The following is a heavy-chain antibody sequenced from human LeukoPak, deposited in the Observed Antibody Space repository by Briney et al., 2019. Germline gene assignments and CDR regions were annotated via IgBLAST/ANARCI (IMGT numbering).Heavy chain of an antibody. CDR2: IIPIFGTA. D-gene: IGHD1-14*01. V-gene: IGHV1-69*05. CDR1: GGTFSSYA. Sequence: ASVKVSCKASGGTFSSYAISWVRQAPGQGLEWMGGIIPIFGTANYAQKFQGRVTITTDESTSTAYMELSSLRSEDTAVYYCARSELHYYYYYMDVWGKGTTVTVSS. J-gene: IGHJ6*03. CDR3: ARSELHYYYYYMDV.